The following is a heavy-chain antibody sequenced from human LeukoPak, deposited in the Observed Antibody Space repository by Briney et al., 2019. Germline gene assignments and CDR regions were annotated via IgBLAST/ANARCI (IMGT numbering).Heavy chain of an antibody. D-gene: IGHD2-15*01. CDR1: GFTFSSYW. Sequence: PGGSLRPSCAASGFTFSSYWMSWVRQAPGKGLEWVANIKQDGSEKYYVDSVKGRFTISRDNAKNSLYLQMNSLRAEDTAVYYCARVRCSGGSCYSVRFDYWGQGTLVTVSS. V-gene: IGHV3-7*01. CDR3: ARVRCSGGSCYSVRFDY. CDR2: IKQDGSEK. J-gene: IGHJ4*02.